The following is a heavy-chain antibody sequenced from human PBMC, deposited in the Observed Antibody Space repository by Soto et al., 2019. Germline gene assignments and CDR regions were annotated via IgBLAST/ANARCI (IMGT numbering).Heavy chain of an antibody. V-gene: IGHV1-69*13. D-gene: IGHD2-15*01. Sequence: ASVKVSCTASGGTFSSYAISWVRQAPGHGLEWMGGIIPIFGTAHYAQKFQSRVTITADESTSTAYMQLSSLSSEDTAVYYCARAGVVVVAATQGYYYYGMDVWRQGTTVTVSS. CDR1: GGTFSSYA. J-gene: IGHJ6*02. CDR2: IIPIFGTA. CDR3: ARAGVVVVAATQGYYYYGMDV.